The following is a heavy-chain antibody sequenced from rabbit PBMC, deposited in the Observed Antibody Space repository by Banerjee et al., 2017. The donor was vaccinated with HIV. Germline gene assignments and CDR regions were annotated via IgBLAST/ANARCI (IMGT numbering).Heavy chain of an antibody. Sequence: QDQLVESGGGLVKPGASLTLTCIASGFSFSSTYWISWVRQAPGKGLEWIGAVDTSSAATSYATWAKGRFTISKTSSTTVTLQMTSLTAADTATYFCATKFDGGYPGYDALRLWGPGTLVTVS. V-gene: IGHV1S45*01. J-gene: IGHJ4*01. D-gene: IGHD7-1*01. CDR3: ATKFDGGYPGYDALRL. CDR2: VDTSSAAT. CDR1: GFSFSSTYW.